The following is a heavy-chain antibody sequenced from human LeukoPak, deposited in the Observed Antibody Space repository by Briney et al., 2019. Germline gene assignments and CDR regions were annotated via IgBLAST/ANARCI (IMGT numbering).Heavy chain of an antibody. CDR2: IDPRGGST. D-gene: IGHD6-13*01. V-gene: IGHV1-46*01. Sequence: ASVKVSCKASGYTFTNYYMHWVRQAPGQGLEWMGVIDPRGGSTTYAQKVQGRFTMTRDTSTSTVYMELCSLNSEDTAVYYCARSHSSWYCFDPWGQGTLVTVSS. CDR1: GYTFTNYY. CDR3: ARSHSSWYCFDP. J-gene: IGHJ5*02.